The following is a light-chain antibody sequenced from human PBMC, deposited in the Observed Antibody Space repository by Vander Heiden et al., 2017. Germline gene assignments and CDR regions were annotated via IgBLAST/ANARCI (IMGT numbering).Light chain of an antibody. CDR2: DAS. CDR1: QTIGTY. Sequence: EVVLTQSPATLSLSPGERATLSCRASQTIGTYLAWYQQKPGQAPRLLIDDASNRATGIPTRFSGSGSETDFTLTINSLETEDFAVYYCQQRSHWLTFGGGTKVEIK. CDR3: QQRSHWLT. J-gene: IGKJ4*01. V-gene: IGKV3-11*01.